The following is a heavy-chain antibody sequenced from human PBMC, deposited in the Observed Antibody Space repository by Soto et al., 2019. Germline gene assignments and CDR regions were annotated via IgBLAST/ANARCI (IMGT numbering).Heavy chain of an antibody. J-gene: IGHJ4*02. CDR2: IIPIFGTA. D-gene: IGHD3-16*01. Sequence: SVKVSCKASGGTFSSYAISWVRQAPGQGLEWMGGIIPIFGTANYAQKFQGRVTITADKSTSTAYMELSSLRSEDTAVYYCATSQNYVWGSTLLFDYWGQGTLVTVSS. CDR1: GGTFSSYA. V-gene: IGHV1-69*06. CDR3: ATSQNYVWGSTLLFDY.